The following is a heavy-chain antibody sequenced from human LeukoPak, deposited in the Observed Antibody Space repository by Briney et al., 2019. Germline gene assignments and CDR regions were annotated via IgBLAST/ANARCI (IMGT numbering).Heavy chain of an antibody. CDR3: TTADGELPYHFDY. D-gene: IGHD1-7*01. CDR1: GFTFSNAW. V-gene: IGHV3-15*01. Sequence: GGSLRLSCAASGFTFSNAWMSWVRQAPGKGLEWVGRIKSKTDGGTTDYAAPVKGRFTVSRDDSKNTLYLQMNSLKTGDTAVYYCTTADGELPYHFDYWGQGTLVTVSS. J-gene: IGHJ4*02. CDR2: IKSKTDGGTT.